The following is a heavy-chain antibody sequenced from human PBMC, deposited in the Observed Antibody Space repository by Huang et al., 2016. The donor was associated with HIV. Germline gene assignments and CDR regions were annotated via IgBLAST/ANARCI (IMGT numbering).Heavy chain of an antibody. D-gene: IGHD3-3*01. CDR3: ARGRVTSSGVVQSYDY. Sequence: VQLQESGPGLVKPSQTLSLSCNVSGASIASGSYFWNWIRQPAGGGLEWIGPIYTTWGTDHNPSIKSRVAVSSDTSKNQFSLSLRSVTAADTAVYFCARGRVTSSGVVQSYDYWGQGSLVTVSS. CDR1: GASIASGSYF. CDR2: IYTTWGT. V-gene: IGHV4-61*09. J-gene: IGHJ4*02.